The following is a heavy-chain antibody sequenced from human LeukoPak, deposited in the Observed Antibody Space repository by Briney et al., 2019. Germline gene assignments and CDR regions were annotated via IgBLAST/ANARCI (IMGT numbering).Heavy chain of an antibody. CDR3: ARAGITMVRGVIITGNNYFDY. J-gene: IGHJ4*02. CDR1: GYTFTSYG. CDR2: ISAYNGNT. Sequence: ASVKVSCKASGYTFTSYGISWVRQAPGQGLEWMGWISAYNGNTNYAQKLQGRVTMTTDTSTSTAYMELRSLRSDDTAVYYCARAGITMVRGVIITGNNYFDYWGQGTLVTVSS. D-gene: IGHD3-10*01. V-gene: IGHV1-18*01.